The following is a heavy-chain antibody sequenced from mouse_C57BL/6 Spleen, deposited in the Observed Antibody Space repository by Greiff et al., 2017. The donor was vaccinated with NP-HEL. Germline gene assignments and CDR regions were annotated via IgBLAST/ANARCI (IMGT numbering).Heavy chain of an antibody. J-gene: IGHJ4*01. Sequence: VKLKQSGPELVKPGASVKISCKASGYAFSSSWMNWVKQRPGKGLEWIGRIYPGDGDTNYNGKFKGKATLTADKSSSTAYMQLSSLTSEDSAVYFCARSSNYAMDYWGQGTSVTVSS. CDR3: ARSSNYAMDY. V-gene: IGHV1-82*01. CDR1: GYAFSSSW. CDR2: IYPGDGDT.